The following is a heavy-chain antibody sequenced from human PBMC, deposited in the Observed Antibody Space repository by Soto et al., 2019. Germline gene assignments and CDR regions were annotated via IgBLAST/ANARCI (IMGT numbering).Heavy chain of an antibody. D-gene: IGHD2-15*01. CDR2: IWYDGSNK. CDR1: GTTFSSYG. Sequence: GGSLRLSCAASGTTFSSYGMHWVRQAPGKGLEWVAVIWYDGSNKYYADSVKGRFTISRDNSKNTLYLQMNSLRAEDTAVYYCAGAKSDCSGGSCYSGWFDPWGQGTLVTVSS. V-gene: IGHV3-33*01. CDR3: AGAKSDCSGGSCYSGWFDP. J-gene: IGHJ5*02.